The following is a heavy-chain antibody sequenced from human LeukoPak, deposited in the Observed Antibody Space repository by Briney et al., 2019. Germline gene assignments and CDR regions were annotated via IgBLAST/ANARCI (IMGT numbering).Heavy chain of an antibody. V-gene: IGHV3-7*01. J-gene: IGHJ4*02. CDR1: GFTFSTYW. Sequence: GGSLRLSCAASGFTFSTYWMSWVRQAPGKGLEWVASIKQDGSEKSYVDSLKGRFTISRDNAENSLYLEMNSLRAEDTAVYYCARRASRAFDYWGQGTLVTVSS. CDR2: IKQDGSEK. D-gene: IGHD5-12*01. CDR3: ARRASRAFDY.